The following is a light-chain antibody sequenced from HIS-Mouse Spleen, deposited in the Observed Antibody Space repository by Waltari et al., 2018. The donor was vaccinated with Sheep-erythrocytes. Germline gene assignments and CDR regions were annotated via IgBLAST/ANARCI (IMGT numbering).Light chain of an antibody. CDR3: CSYAGSSTPWV. Sequence: QSALTQPASVSGSPGQSITIPGTGTSRDVGSYNRLSWYQQHPGKAPKLMIYEGSKRPSGVSNRFSGSKSGNTASLTISGLQAEDEADYYCCSYAGSSTPWVFGGGTKLTVL. V-gene: IGLV2-23*01. CDR1: SRDVGSYNR. J-gene: IGLJ3*02. CDR2: EGS.